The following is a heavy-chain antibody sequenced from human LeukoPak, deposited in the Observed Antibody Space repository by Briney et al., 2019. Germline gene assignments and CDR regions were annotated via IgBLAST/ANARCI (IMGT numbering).Heavy chain of an antibody. V-gene: IGHV4-61*02. CDR3: ARGESSYDYVWGSYRSNWFDP. J-gene: IGHJ5*02. D-gene: IGHD3-16*02. CDR1: GGSISSGSYD. CDR2: IYTSGST. Sequence: ASETLSLTCTVSGGSISSGSYDWSRIRQPAGKGLEWIGRIYTSGSTNYTPSLKSRVTISVDTSKNQFSLKLSSATAADTAVYYCARGESSYDYVWGSYRSNWFDPWGQGTLVTVSS.